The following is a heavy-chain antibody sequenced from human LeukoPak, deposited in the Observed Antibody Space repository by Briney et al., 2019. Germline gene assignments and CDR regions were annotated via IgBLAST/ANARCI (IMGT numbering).Heavy chain of an antibody. CDR3: AKDRSHTAKNYFDY. D-gene: IGHD5-18*01. CDR2: INTDGSNT. J-gene: IGHJ4*02. CDR1: GFTFSSYW. Sequence: PGGSLRLSCAASGFTFSSYWMHWVRQTPGKGLVWVSRINTDGSNTNYADSVKGRFTISRDNSKNTLYLQMNSLRAEDTAVYYCAKDRSHTAKNYFDYWGQGTLVTVSS. V-gene: IGHV3-74*01.